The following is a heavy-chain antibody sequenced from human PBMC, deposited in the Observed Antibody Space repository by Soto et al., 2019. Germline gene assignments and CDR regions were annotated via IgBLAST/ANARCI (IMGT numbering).Heavy chain of an antibody. D-gene: IGHD2-8*02. Sequence: GGSLRVSCAASGFTFSSYGMHWGRQAPGKGLEWVAVISKDGSVKYYADSVKGRFTISRDNSKNTLYLQMNSLGAEDTAAYYCTGEVASGYWGQRTLVTVSS. CDR1: GFTFSSYG. J-gene: IGHJ4*02. CDR3: TGEVASGY. V-gene: IGHV3-30*03. CDR2: ISKDGSVK.